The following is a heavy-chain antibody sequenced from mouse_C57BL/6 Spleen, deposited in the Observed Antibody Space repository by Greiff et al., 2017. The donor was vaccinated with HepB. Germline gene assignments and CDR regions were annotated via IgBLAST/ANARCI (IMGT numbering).Heavy chain of an antibody. CDR1: GYTFTSYW. D-gene: IGHD1-2*01. Sequence: VQLQQPGAELVRPGTSVKLSCKASGYTFTSYWMHWVKQRPGQGLEWIGVIDPSDSYTNYNQKFKGKATLTVDTSSSTAYMQLSSLTSEDSAVYYCARRVRPYAMDYWGQGTSVTVSS. CDR3: ARRVRPYAMDY. J-gene: IGHJ4*01. CDR2: IDPSDSYT. V-gene: IGHV1-59*01.